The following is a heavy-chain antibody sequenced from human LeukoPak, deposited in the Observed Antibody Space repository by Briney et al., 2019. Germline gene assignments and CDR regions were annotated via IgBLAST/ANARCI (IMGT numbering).Heavy chain of an antibody. D-gene: IGHD2-2*01. CDR2: INPNSGGT. CDR3: ARGKGLGSTSYYYFDY. J-gene: IGHJ4*02. Sequence: ASVKVSCKASGYTSTGYYMHWVRQAPGQGLEWMGWINPNSGGTNYAQKFQGRVTMTRDTSISTAYMELSRLRSDDTAVYYCARGKGLGSTSYYYFDYWGQGTLVTVSS. CDR1: GYTSTGYY. V-gene: IGHV1-2*02.